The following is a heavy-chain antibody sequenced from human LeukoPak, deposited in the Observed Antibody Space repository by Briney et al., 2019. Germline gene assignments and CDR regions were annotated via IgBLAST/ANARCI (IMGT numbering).Heavy chain of an antibody. CDR3: ARDAPTTVTTAIYYYYYYMDV. Sequence: SETLSLTCAVSGGSISSFYWSWIRQPAGKPLEWIGHIYISETTNYNPSLKSRVTMSVDTSKNELSLKLTSVTAADTAVYYCARDAPTTVTTAIYYYYYYMDVWGKGTTVTISS. CDR2: IYISETT. J-gene: IGHJ6*03. V-gene: IGHV4-4*07. CDR1: GGSISSFY. D-gene: IGHD4-17*01.